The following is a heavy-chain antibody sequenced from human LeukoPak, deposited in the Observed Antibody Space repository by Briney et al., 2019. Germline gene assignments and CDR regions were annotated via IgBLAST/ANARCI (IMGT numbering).Heavy chain of an antibody. CDR3: ATYSSLNRREFQY. V-gene: IGHV3-7*01. J-gene: IGHJ1*01. CDR1: GFTFSNYW. CDR2: IKTDGSEK. Sequence: HPGGSLRLSCEGSGFTFSNYWMGWVRQAPGKGLQWVANIKTDGSEKYYVDSVKGRFTIPRDNAKNSLYLQMNSLRAEDTAVYYCATYSSLNRREFQYWGQGTLLTVSS. D-gene: IGHD3-22*01.